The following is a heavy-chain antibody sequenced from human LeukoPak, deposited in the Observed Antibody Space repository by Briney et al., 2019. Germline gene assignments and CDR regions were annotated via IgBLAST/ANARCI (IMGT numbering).Heavy chain of an antibody. Sequence: SETLSLTCTVSGGSISSGGYFWSWIRQPAGKGLEWIGRFYASGSTNYNPSLQSRVTISVDTSKNQFSLKLTSVTAADTAVYPGVAFDIWGQGTMVTVSS. D-gene: IGHD3-10*01. CDR2: FYASGST. CDR1: GGSISSGGYF. CDR3: VAFDI. V-gene: IGHV4-61*02. J-gene: IGHJ3*02.